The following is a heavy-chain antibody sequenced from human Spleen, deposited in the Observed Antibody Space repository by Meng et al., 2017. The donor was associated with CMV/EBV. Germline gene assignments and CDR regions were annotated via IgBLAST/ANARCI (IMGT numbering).Heavy chain of an antibody. J-gene: IGHJ5*02. CDR2: IYSAGGI. V-gene: IGHV3-23*03. Sequence: GESLKISCAASGFTFSSYAMSWVRQAPGKGLEWVAVIYSAGGIYYAASVKGRFTISRDNSRNKVYLQLNSLRTEDTAIYYCTKGSWRCSSTTCSESWGQGTLVTVSS. D-gene: IGHD2-2*01. CDR3: TKGSWRCSSTTCSES. CDR1: GFTFSSYA.